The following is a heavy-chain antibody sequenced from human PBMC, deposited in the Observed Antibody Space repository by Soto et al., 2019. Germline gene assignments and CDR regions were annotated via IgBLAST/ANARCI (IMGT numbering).Heavy chain of an antibody. CDR1: GYSFTTYW. J-gene: IGHJ2*01. V-gene: IGHV5-51*01. Sequence: GESLNIYCKGSGYSFTTYWIGWVRQMPGKGLEWMGIIYPGDSDTRYSPSFQGQVTISADKSISTAYLQWSSLKASDTAMYYCARQIGLYYYDSSGYGYFDLWGRGTLVTVSS. CDR3: ARQIGLYYYDSSGYGYFDL. CDR2: IYPGDSDT. D-gene: IGHD3-22*01.